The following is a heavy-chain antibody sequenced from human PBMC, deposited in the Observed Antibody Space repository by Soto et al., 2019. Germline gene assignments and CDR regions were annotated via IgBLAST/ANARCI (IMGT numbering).Heavy chain of an antibody. V-gene: IGHV1-2*02. Sequence: ASVKVSCKASGYTFTGYYMHWVRQAPGQGLEWMGWINPNSGGTNYAQKFQGRVTMTRDTSISTAYMELSRLRSDDTAVYYCARVKTVVVVDALDYWGQGTLVTVSS. CDR3: ARVKTVVVVDALDY. D-gene: IGHD2-15*01. J-gene: IGHJ4*02. CDR1: GYTFTGYY. CDR2: INPNSGGT.